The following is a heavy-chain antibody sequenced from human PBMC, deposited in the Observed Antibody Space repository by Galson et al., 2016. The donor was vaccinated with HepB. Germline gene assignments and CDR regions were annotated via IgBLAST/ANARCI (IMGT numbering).Heavy chain of an antibody. D-gene: IGHD5-12*01. J-gene: IGHJ6*02. Sequence: EWVSYISSSGSTIYYADSVKGRFTISRDNAKNSLYLQMNSLRYEDTAVYYCARGLGYDDGMDVWGQGTAVTVSS. CDR3: ARGLGYDDGMDV. CDR2: ISSSGSTI. V-gene: IGHV3-48*02.